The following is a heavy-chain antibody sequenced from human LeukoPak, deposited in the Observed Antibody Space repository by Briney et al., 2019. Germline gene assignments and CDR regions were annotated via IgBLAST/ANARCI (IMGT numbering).Heavy chain of an antibody. D-gene: IGHD5-24*01. CDR3: ARDYKYAFDN. V-gene: IGHV3-48*01. CDR1: GFTFSDYS. Sequence: GSLRLSCAASGFTFSDYSMNWARQAPGKGLEWISYIGTDSGNTNYADSVKGRFTISGDKAKNSLYLQMNSLRVEDTAVYYCARDYKYAFDNWGQGTLVTVS. J-gene: IGHJ4*02. CDR2: IGTDSGNT.